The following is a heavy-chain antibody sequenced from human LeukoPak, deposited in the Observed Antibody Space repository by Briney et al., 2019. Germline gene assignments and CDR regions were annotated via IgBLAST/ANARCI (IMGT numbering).Heavy chain of an antibody. V-gene: IGHV1-69-2*01. J-gene: IGHJ4*02. Sequence: ASVKVSCKASANTLTDNYIHWIKQAPGKGLEWMGRVDPEDEEAIYAENFQGRVTITADTSTDTSYMDLSSLTSEDTALYFCARKRPANFVFDLWGQGTLVTVAS. CDR3: ARKRPANFVFDL. CDR2: VDPEDEEA. D-gene: IGHD1-1*01. CDR1: ANTLTDNY.